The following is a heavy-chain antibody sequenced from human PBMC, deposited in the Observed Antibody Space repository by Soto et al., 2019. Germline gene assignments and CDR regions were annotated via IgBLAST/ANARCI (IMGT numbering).Heavy chain of an antibody. CDR2: IYYSGST. CDR1: GGSVSSGSYY. D-gene: IGHD6-19*01. V-gene: IGHV4-61*01. J-gene: IGHJ6*02. CDR3: ARSINGWYEEASYYYGMDV. Sequence: SETLSLTCTVSGGSVSSGSYYWSWIRQPPGKGLEWIGYIYYSGSTNYNPSLKSRVTISVDTSKNQFSLKLSSVTAADTAVYYCARSINGWYEEASYYYGMDVWGQGTTVTVSS.